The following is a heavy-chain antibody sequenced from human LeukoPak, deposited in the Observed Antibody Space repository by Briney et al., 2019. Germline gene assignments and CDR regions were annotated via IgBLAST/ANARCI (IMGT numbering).Heavy chain of an antibody. V-gene: IGHV3-30*03. CDR2: ITYDGGNK. CDR1: GFTFSSYD. D-gene: IGHD3-22*01. J-gene: IGHJ4*02. Sequence: GGSLRLSCAASGFTFSSYDMHWVRQAPGKGLEWVAVITYDGGNKYYADSVKGRFTISRDISKNTLYLQMDSLRAEDTAVYYCARVLGYDSSGYYLYYFDYWGQGTLVTVSS. CDR3: ARVLGYDSSGYYLYYFDY.